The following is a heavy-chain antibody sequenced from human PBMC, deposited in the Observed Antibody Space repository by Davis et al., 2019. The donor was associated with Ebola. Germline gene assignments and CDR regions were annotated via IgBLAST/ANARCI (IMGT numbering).Heavy chain of an antibody. D-gene: IGHD3-22*01. CDR2: ISYDGSNK. J-gene: IGHJ4*02. CDR1: GFTFSSYA. CDR3: ARDPDYYDSSGYWGGYFDY. V-gene: IGHV3-30-3*01. Sequence: GESLKISCAASGFTFSSYAMHWVRQAPGKGLEWVAVISYDGSNKYYADSVKGRFTISRDNSKNTLYLQMNSLRAEDTAVYYCARDPDYYDSSGYWGGYFDYWGQGTLVTVSS.